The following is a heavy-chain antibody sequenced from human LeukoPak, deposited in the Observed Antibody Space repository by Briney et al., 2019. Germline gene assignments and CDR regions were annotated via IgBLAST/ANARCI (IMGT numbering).Heavy chain of an antibody. CDR3: ARVREGYYYMDV. V-gene: IGHV1-69*04. CDR2: IIPILGIA. CDR1: GGTFSSYA. J-gene: IGHJ6*03. Sequence: SVKVSCKASGGTFSSYAISWVRQAPGQGLKWMGRIIPILGIANYAQKFQGRVTITADKSTSTAYMELSSLRSEDTAVYYCARVREGYYYMDVWGKGTTVTVSS.